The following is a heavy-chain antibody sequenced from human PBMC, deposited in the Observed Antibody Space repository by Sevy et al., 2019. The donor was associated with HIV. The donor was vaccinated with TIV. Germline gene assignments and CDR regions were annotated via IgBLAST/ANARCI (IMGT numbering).Heavy chain of an antibody. D-gene: IGHD2-2*01. CDR1: GFTFSSYW. Sequence: GGSLRLSCAASGFTFSSYWMSWVRQAPGKGLEWVANIKQDGSEKYYVDSVKGRFTISRDNAKNSLYRQMTSLRAEDTAVYYCARDRQFSSSPSSRARTIYYYYYMDVWGKGTTVTVSS. V-gene: IGHV3-7*03. J-gene: IGHJ6*03. CDR2: IKQDGSEK. CDR3: ARDRQFSSSPSSRARTIYYYYYMDV.